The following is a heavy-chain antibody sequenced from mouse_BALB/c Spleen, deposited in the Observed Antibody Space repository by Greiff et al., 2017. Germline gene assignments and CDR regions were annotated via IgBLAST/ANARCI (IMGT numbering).Heavy chain of an antibody. J-gene: IGHJ3*01. CDR2: ISYSGST. CDR1: GYSITSDYA. CDR3: AREGMITTKKAWFAY. Sequence: EVKLQESGPGLVKPSQSLSLTCTVTGYSITSDYAWNWIRQFPGNKLEWMGYISYSGSTSYNPSLKSRISITRDTSKNQFFLQLNSVTTEDTATYYCAREGMITTKKAWFAYWGQGTLVTVSA. D-gene: IGHD2-4*01. V-gene: IGHV3-2*02.